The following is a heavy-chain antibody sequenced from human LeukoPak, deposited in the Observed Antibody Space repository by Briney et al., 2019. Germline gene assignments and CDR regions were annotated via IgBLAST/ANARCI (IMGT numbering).Heavy chain of an antibody. Sequence: GGSLRLSCAASGFTFSSYAMSWVRQAPGKGLEWVSAISGSGGSTYYADSVKGRFTISRDNSKNTLYLQMNSLRAEDTAVYYCAKIGEGYYYDSSGYYPLDYWGQGTLVTVSS. CDR2: ISGSGGST. D-gene: IGHD3-22*01. J-gene: IGHJ4*02. CDR3: AKIGEGYYYDSSGYYPLDY. CDR1: GFTFSSYA. V-gene: IGHV3-23*01.